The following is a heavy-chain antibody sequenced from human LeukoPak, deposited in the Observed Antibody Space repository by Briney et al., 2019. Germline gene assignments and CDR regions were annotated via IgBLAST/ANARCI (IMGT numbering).Heavy chain of an antibody. CDR3: ARSHFGITRQGMDV. CDR2: INADSGNT. D-gene: IGHD3-10*01. J-gene: IGHJ6*02. CDR1: GYIFTNYD. Sequence: ASVKVSCKASGYIFTNYDINWVRQATGQGPEWMGWINADSGNTGFAQEFQGRVTMTRDTSISTAYTELSSLRSEDTAVYYCARSHFGITRQGMDVWGQGTTVTVSS. V-gene: IGHV1-8*01.